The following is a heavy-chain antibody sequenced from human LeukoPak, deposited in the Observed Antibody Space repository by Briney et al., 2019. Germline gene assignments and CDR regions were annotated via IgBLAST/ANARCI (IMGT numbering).Heavy chain of an antibody. CDR3: AREEGTDCGGDCYSGY. CDR1: GFTFSGYT. D-gene: IGHD2-21*02. CDR2: ISSSRSYI. V-gene: IGHV3-21*01. J-gene: IGHJ4*02. Sequence: GGPLRLSCAASGFTFSGYTMNWVRQAPGKGLEGVSSISSSRSYIYYADSVKGRFTISRDNAKNSLYLQMNSLRAEDTAVYYCAREEGTDCGGDCYSGYWGQGTLVTVSS.